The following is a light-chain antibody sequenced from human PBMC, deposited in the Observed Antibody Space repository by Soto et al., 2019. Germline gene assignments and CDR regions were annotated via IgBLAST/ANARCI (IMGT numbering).Light chain of an antibody. CDR2: GAS. CDR1: QSVDIN. CDR3: QQYRNWPRT. V-gene: IGKV3-15*01. Sequence: ESVMTQFPATLSVSPGEGAALSCRASQSVDINLAWYQQKPGQAPRLLIYGASTKATDMPGRFSGRGSGTEFTLTISSLQSEDFAVYYCQQYRNWPRTFGKGTKVAIK. J-gene: IGKJ1*01.